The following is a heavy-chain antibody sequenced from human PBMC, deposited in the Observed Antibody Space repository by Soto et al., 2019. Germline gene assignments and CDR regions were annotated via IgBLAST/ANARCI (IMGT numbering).Heavy chain of an antibody. J-gene: IGHJ4*02. CDR3: ARVGPAHYYDSSGYYSPLDY. Sequence: QVQLVQSGAEVKKPGSSVKVSCKASGDTFSNYAINWVRQAPGQGLEWMGGIIPMFGTANYAQKFKGRVTITAGESTSTVYMELSSLRSEDTAVYYCARVGPAHYYDSSGYYSPLDYWGQGTLVTVSS. CDR2: IIPMFGTA. V-gene: IGHV1-69*01. CDR1: GDTFSNYA. D-gene: IGHD3-22*01.